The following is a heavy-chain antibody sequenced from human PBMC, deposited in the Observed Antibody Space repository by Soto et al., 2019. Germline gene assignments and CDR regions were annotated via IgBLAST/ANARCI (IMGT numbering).Heavy chain of an antibody. D-gene: IGHD2-2*02. Sequence: LRLSCSASGFTFSSYAMSWVRQAPGKGLEWVSAISGSGGSTYYADSVKGRFTISRDNSKNTLYLQMNSLRAEDTAVYYCAKDLRADRYCSSTSCYTGGPNWFDPWGQGTLVTVSS. V-gene: IGHV3-23*01. CDR1: GFTFSSYA. CDR2: ISGSGGST. J-gene: IGHJ5*02. CDR3: AKDLRADRYCSSTSCYTGGPNWFDP.